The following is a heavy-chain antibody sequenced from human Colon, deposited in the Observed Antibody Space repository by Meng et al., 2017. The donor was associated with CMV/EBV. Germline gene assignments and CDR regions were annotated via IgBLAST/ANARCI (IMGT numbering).Heavy chain of an antibody. V-gene: IGHV4-39*07. D-gene: IGHD6-6*01. Sequence: GSLRLSCTVSGASLNNDNSFWGWIRQAPGKGLEWIGTIHHTGPTFYNPSFLNRVTLSLDRSKSQYSLTLTSVTAADAAMYYCERDRGRDSYTSSSDSWGQGTLVTVSS. J-gene: IGHJ4*02. CDR2: IHHTGPT. CDR3: ERDRGRDSYTSSSDS. CDR1: GASLNNDNSF.